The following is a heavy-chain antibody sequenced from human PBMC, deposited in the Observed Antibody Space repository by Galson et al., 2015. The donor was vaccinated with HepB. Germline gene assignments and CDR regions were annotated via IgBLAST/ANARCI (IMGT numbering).Heavy chain of an antibody. J-gene: IGHJ6*02. D-gene: IGHD3-10*01. Sequence: SVKVSCKASGFTFTSYGIHWVRQAPGQRLEWTGWINAGTGNTKYSQKFQGRVTITSDASASTAYMELNNLRSKDTAVYFCARGVTLVRGVISDMDVWGQGTMVTVSS. CDR1: GFTFTSYG. V-gene: IGHV1-3*01. CDR2: INAGTGNT. CDR3: ARGVTLVRGVISDMDV.